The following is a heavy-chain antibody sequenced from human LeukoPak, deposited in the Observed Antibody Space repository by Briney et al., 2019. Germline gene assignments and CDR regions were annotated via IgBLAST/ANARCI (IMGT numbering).Heavy chain of an antibody. V-gene: IGHV4-59*12. CDR1: GGSISNYY. Sequence: SETLSLTCIVSGGSISNYYWNWIRQPPGKGLEWIGRISYSGSTNYNPSLMGRVTISVDTSKNQFSLKLSSVTAADTAVYYCAKDSAAAGTLYYYYYGMDVWGQGTTVTVSS. J-gene: IGHJ6*02. CDR2: ISYSGST. CDR3: AKDSAAAGTLYYYYYGMDV. D-gene: IGHD6-13*01.